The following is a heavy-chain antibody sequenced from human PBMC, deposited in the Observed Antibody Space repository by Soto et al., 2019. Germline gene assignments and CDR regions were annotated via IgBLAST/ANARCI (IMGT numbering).Heavy chain of an antibody. V-gene: IGHV4-39*01. CDR2: IYYSGRT. Sequence: SETRSLACIVSGESISSSCYYWGWIRQPPGKGLEWIGSIYYSGRTYYNPSLKSRVTISIDTSKNQFSLKLSSVTATDTAVYYCARQRTTVVTQAYFDHWGQGALVTVSS. CDR3: ARQRTTVVTQAYFDH. J-gene: IGHJ4*02. CDR1: GESISSSCYY. D-gene: IGHD2-21*02.